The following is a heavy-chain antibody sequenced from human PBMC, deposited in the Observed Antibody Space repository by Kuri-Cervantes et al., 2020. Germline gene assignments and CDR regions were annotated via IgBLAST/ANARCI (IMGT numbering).Heavy chain of an antibody. Sequence: GGSLRLSCAASGFTFSNYGMHWVRQAPDKGLEWVAFIRYDGSNKYYADSVKGRFTISRDNSKNSLYLQMNSLRAEDTAVYYCAREVYDHDTFDIWGQGTMVTASS. D-gene: IGHD3-22*01. CDR3: AREVYDHDTFDI. J-gene: IGHJ3*02. CDR1: GFTFSNYG. CDR2: IRYDGSNK. V-gene: IGHV3-30*02.